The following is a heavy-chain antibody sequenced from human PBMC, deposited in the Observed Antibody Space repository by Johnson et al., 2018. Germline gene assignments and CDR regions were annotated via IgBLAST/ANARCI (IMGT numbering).Heavy chain of an antibody. D-gene: IGHD6-13*01. CDR1: GGSISSYY. V-gene: IGHV4-59*01. CDR2: IYYSGST. Sequence: QVQLQESGPGLVKPSETXSLTCTVSGGSISSYYWSWIRQPPGKGLEWIGYIYYSGSTNYNPSLKSRVTLSVDPSKNQFSLKLSSVTAADTAVYYCAREGAAAGTSYYYYYMDVWGKGTTVTVSS. CDR3: AREGAAAGTSYYYYYMDV. J-gene: IGHJ6*03.